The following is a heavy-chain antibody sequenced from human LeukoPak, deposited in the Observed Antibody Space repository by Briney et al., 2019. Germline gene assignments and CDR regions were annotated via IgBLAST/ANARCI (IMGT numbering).Heavy chain of an antibody. D-gene: IGHD6-13*01. CDR1: GYTFTGYY. CDR2: INPNSGGT. Sequence: ASVKVSCKASGYTFTGYYMHWVRQAPGQGLEWMGWINPNSGGTYYAQKFQARVTMTRDTSISTAYMELSRLRSDDTAVYYCARQGMIAAAGRAYGYWGQGTLVTVSS. CDR3: ARQGMIAAAGRAYGY. V-gene: IGHV1-2*02. J-gene: IGHJ4*02.